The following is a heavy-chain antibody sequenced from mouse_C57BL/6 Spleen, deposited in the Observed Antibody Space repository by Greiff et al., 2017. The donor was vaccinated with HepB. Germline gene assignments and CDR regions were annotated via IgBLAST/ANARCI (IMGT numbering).Heavy chain of an antibody. J-gene: IGHJ2*01. CDR1: GYAFTNYL. CDR3: ARGPNWDRNGDY. D-gene: IGHD4-1*01. Sequence: QVQLQQSGAELVRPGTSVKVSCKASGYAFTNYLIEWVKQRPGQGLEWIGVINPGSGGTNYNEKFKGKATLTADKSSSTAYMQLSSLTSEDSAVYFCARGPNWDRNGDYWGQGTTLTVSS. V-gene: IGHV1-54*01. CDR2: INPGSGGT.